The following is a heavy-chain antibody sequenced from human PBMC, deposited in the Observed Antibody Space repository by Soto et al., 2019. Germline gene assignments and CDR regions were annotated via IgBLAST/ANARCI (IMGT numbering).Heavy chain of an antibody. D-gene: IGHD4-17*01. V-gene: IGHV3-30*18. J-gene: IGHJ2*01. CDR1: GFTFSSYG. Sequence: QVQLVESGGGVVQPGRSLRLSCAASGFTFSSYGMHWVRQAPGKGLEWVAVISYDGSNKYYADSVKGRFTISRDNSKNTLYLQMNSLRAEDTAVYYCAKDEEGDYGDYGWYFDLWGHGTLVTVSS. CDR2: ISYDGSNK. CDR3: AKDEEGDYGDYGWYFDL.